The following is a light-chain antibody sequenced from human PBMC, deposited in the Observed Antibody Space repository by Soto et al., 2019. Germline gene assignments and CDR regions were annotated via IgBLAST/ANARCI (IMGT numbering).Light chain of an antibody. J-gene: IGKJ3*01. CDR2: AAF. CDR3: QQRNDYTFA. CDR1: QDIKNY. Sequence: DIQLTQSPYFLSASVGGRVTITCRASQDIKNYLAWYQQKPGKAPNLLIYAAFTLQSGVPSRFSGSGTGTKYTLTISRLQPEDFETYYCQQRNDYTFAFGPGTKVDIK. V-gene: IGKV1-9*01.